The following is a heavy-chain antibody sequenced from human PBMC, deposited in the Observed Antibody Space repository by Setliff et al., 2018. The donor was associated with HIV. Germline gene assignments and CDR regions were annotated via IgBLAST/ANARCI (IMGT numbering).Heavy chain of an antibody. Sequence: SETLSLTCTVSGGSISSYYWSWIRQPPGKGLEWIGYIYYSGSTNYNPSLKSRVTISVDTSKNQFSLKLSSVTAADTAVYYCARGSRGYSYAYYYYYMDVWCKGTTVTVSS. D-gene: IGHD5-18*01. CDR1: GGSISSYY. CDR2: IYYSGST. J-gene: IGHJ6*03. CDR3: ARGSRGYSYAYYYYYMDV. V-gene: IGHV4-59*01.